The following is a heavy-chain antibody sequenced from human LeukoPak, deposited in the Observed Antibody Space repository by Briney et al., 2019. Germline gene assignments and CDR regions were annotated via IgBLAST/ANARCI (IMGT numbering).Heavy chain of an antibody. CDR1: GYTFTSYY. CDR2: INPNSGGT. CDR3: ASTKGYSSGWYGGYYYMDV. D-gene: IGHD6-19*01. Sequence: ASVKVSCKASGYTFTSYYMHWVRQAPGQGLEWMGWINPNSGGTNYAQKFQGRVTMTRDTSISTAYMELSRLRSDDTAVYYCASTKGYSSGWYGGYYYMDVWGKGTTVTISS. J-gene: IGHJ6*03. V-gene: IGHV1-2*02.